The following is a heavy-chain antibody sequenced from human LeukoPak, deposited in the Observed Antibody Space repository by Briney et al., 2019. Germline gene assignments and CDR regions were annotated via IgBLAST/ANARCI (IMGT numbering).Heavy chain of an antibody. D-gene: IGHD1-7*01. V-gene: IGHV3-30*02. J-gene: IGHJ3*02. CDR3: AKDDRITGTTREAFDI. CDR1: GFPFSSYA. CDR2: IRYDGSNK. Sequence: GGSLRPSCAASGFPFSSYAFIWVRQAPGKGLEWVAFIRYDGSNKYYADSVKGRFTISRDNSKNTLYLQMNSLRAEDTAVYYCAKDDRITGTTREAFDIWGQGTMVTVSS.